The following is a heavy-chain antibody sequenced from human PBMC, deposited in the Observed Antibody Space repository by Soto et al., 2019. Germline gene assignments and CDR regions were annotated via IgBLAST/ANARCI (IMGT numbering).Heavy chain of an antibody. Sequence: ASVKVSCTASGYTFTSYGISWVRQAPGQGLEWMGWISAYNGNTNYAQKLQGRVTMTTDTSTSTAYMELRSLRSDDTAVYYCARVIGGYCSSTSCDNYYYYYMDVWGKGTTVTVSS. CDR2: ISAYNGNT. J-gene: IGHJ6*03. V-gene: IGHV1-18*01. D-gene: IGHD2-2*02. CDR3: ARVIGGYCSSTSCDNYYYYYMDV. CDR1: GYTFTSYG.